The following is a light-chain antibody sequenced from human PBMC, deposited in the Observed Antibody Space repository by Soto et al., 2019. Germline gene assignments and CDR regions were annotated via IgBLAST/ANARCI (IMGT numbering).Light chain of an antibody. CDR3: QSYHSSLSGPLSV. J-gene: IGLJ1*01. V-gene: IGLV1-40*01. CDR2: GNS. CDR1: SSNIGAGYD. Sequence: QSVLTQPPSVSGAPGQRVTISCTGSSSNIGAGYDVHWYQQLPGTAPKLLIYGNSNRPSGVPDRFSGSKSGTSASLAITGLQAEDEAEYYCQSYHSSLSGPLSVFGTATKSPS.